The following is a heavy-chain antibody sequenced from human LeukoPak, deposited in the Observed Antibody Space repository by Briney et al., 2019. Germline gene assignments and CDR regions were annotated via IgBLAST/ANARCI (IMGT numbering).Heavy chain of an antibody. Sequence: ASVKVSCKASGYTFISYGISWVRQAPGQGLEWMGWISAYNGNTNYAQKLQGRVAMTTDTSTSTAYMELSSLRSEDTAVYYCATQAQWFGEYHYYGMDVWGQGTTVTVSS. D-gene: IGHD3-10*01. J-gene: IGHJ6*02. CDR2: ISAYNGNT. CDR3: ATQAQWFGEYHYYGMDV. CDR1: GYTFISYG. V-gene: IGHV1-18*01.